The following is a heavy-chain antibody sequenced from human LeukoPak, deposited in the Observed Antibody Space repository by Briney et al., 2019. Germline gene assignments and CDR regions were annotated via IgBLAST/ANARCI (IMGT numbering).Heavy chain of an antibody. Sequence: GGSLRLSCAASGFTFSSYGMHWVRQAPGKGLEWVAVISYDGSNKYYADSVKGRFTISRDNSKNTLYLQMNSLRAEDTAVYYCAKGRIHRFYSSSWYNYWGQGTLVTVSS. CDR1: GFTFSSYG. J-gene: IGHJ4*02. CDR3: AKGRIHRFYSSSWYNY. D-gene: IGHD6-13*01. V-gene: IGHV3-30*18. CDR2: ISYDGSNK.